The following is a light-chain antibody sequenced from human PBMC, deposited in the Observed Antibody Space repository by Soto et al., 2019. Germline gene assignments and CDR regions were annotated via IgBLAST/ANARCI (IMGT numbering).Light chain of an antibody. J-gene: IGKJ4*01. CDR3: QQANSFPLT. CDR1: QDISIW. V-gene: IGKV1-12*01. Sequence: DIQMTQSPSSVSASVGDRVTITCRASQDISIWLAWYQQKPGKAPNLLISAASTLQSGVPSRFSGSGSGTDFTLTITSLQPEDFATYYCQQANSFPLTFGGGTKVEIK. CDR2: AAS.